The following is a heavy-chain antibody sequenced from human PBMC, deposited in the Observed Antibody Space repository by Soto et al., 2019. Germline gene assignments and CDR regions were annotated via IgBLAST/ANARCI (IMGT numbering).Heavy chain of an antibody. CDR1: GFTFSSFA. CDR3: ARDYGDYGGGMDV. CDR2: ISRNGDNK. V-gene: IGHV3-30-3*01. D-gene: IGHD4-17*01. J-gene: IGHJ6*02. Sequence: GGSLRLSXAASGFTFSSFAMSWVRQAPGKGLEWVSVISRNGDNKYYADSVKGRFTISRDTSKNTLYLQMNSLRAEDTAVYFCARDYGDYGGGMDVWGQGTTVTVSS.